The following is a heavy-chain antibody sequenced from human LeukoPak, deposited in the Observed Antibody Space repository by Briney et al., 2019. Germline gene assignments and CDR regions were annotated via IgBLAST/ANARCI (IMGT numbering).Heavy chain of an antibody. CDR3: ARGLCSGGSCLWGDYYYYYMDV. CDR2: IYTSGST. CDR1: GGSISSYY. D-gene: IGHD2-15*01. J-gene: IGHJ6*03. V-gene: IGHV4-4*07. Sequence: SETLSLTCTASGGSISSYYWSWIRQPAGKGLEWIGRIYTSGSTNYNPSLKSRVTMSVDTSKNQFSLKLSSVTAADTAVYYCARGLCSGGSCLWGDYYYYYMDVWGKGTTVTVSS.